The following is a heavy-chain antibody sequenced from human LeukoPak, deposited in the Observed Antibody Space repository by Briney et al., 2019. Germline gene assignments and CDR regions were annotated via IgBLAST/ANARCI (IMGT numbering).Heavy chain of an antibody. V-gene: IGHV3-23*01. CDR3: AKDGVVVPAAIIWYFDL. Sequence: GGSLRLSCAASGFTFSSYAMSWVRQAPGKGLEWVSAISGSGGSTYYADSVKGRFTISRDNSKNTLYLQMNSLRAEDTAVYYCAKDGVVVPAAIIWYFDLWGRGTLVTVSS. CDR1: GFTFSSYA. CDR2: ISGSGGST. J-gene: IGHJ2*01. D-gene: IGHD2-2*01.